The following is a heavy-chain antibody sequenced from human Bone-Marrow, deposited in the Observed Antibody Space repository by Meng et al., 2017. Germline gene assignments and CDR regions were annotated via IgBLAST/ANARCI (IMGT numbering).Heavy chain of an antibody. CDR2: IYSGGST. J-gene: IGHJ5*02. CDR3: ASGKGYCSGGSCRFDP. Sequence: GESLKISCVASGFTVSSNYMSWVRQAPGKGLEWVSVIYSGGSTYYADSVKGRFTISRDNSKNTLYLQMNSLRAEDTAVYYCASGKGYCSGGSCRFDPWGQGTLVTVSS. V-gene: IGHV3-66*02. CDR1: GFTVSSNY. D-gene: IGHD2-15*01.